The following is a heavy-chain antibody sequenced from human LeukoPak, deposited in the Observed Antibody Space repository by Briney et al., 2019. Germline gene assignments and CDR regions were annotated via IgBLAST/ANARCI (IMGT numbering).Heavy chain of an antibody. J-gene: IGHJ5*02. CDR1: GGSFSGYY. V-gene: IGHV4-39*01. Sequence: SETLSLTCAVYGGSFSGYYWGWIRQPPGKGLEWIGSIYYSGSTYYNPSLKSRVTISVDTSKNQFSLKLSSVTAADTAVYYCARLPYGGNSDFWFDPWGQGTPVTVSS. CDR3: ARLPYGGNSDFWFDP. D-gene: IGHD4-23*01. CDR2: IYYSGST.